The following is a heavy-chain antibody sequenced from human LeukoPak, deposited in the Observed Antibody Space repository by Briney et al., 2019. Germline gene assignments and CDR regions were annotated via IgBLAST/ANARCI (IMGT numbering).Heavy chain of an antibody. CDR2: ISSNGGST. Sequence: GGSLRLSCSASGFTFSSYAMHWVRQAPGKGLEYVSAISSNGGSTYYADSVKGRFTIYKDNSKTTLYLQMTSLRAEDPAVYYCVKDLLPGYSSGWSMNYWGQGTLVTVSS. CDR3: VKDLLPGYSSGWSMNY. D-gene: IGHD6-19*01. J-gene: IGHJ4*02. V-gene: IGHV3-64D*09. CDR1: GFTFSSYA.